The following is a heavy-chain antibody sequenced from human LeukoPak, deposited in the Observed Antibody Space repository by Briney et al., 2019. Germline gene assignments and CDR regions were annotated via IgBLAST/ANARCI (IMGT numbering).Heavy chain of an antibody. V-gene: IGHV4-34*01. CDR2: SNDSGGT. CDR1: GGTFSGYY. J-gene: IGHJ4*02. D-gene: IGHD3-10*01. CDR3: AREGTYYYGSGTNPIDY. Sequence: SETLSLTCAVYGGTFSGYYWSWLRQPPGKRLEWVGESNDSGGTNYNPSLKSRVTISADKSKNQVSLKLTSVTAADTAVYYCAREGTYYYGSGTNPIDYWGQGTLVTVSS.